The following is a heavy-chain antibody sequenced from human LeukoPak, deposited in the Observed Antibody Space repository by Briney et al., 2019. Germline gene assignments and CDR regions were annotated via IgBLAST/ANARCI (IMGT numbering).Heavy chain of an antibody. Sequence: GGSLRLSCAASGFTFTTYWMIWVRQAPGKGLERVANIKQDGSGKFYVDSVKGRFTISRDNAKNSLYLQMNSLTAEDTAVYYCARARNGPHYFDYWGQGTLVTVSS. CDR1: GFTFTTYW. V-gene: IGHV3-7*01. J-gene: IGHJ4*02. CDR2: IKQDGSGK. D-gene: IGHD1-14*01. CDR3: ARARNGPHYFDY.